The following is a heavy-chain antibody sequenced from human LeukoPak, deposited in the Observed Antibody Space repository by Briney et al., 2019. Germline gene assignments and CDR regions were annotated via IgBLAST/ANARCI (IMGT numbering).Heavy chain of an antibody. V-gene: IGHV4-4*09. J-gene: IGHJ4*02. Sequence: SETLSLTCTVPDGSISNSFWNWVRQPPGKGLEWIAYIHTNGSTNYNPAFKSRVTLSVDTSKSQFSLRLNSVTASDTAVYYCANSYDGKIVPFDNWGQGTLVTVSS. CDR3: ANSYDGKIVPFDN. CDR1: DGSISNSF. CDR2: IHTNGST. D-gene: IGHD4-23*01.